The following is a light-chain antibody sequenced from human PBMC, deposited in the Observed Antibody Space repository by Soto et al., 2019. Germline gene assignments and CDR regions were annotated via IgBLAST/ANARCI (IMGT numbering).Light chain of an antibody. CDR2: DNN. J-gene: IGLJ2*01. CDR1: SSDIGNNY. CDR3: ATWDGSLTGEV. V-gene: IGLV1-51*01. Sequence: QPVLTQPPSVSAAPGQKVTISCSGSSSDIGNNYVSWYQQLPGTAPKLLIYDNNKRPSGIPDRFSGSKSGTSGTLDITGLQTGDEADYYCATWDGSLTGEVFGGGTKLTVL.